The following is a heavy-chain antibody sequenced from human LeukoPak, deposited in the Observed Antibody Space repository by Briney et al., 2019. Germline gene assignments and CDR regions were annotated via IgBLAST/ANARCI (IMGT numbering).Heavy chain of an antibody. CDR1: GFTFDDYA. CDR2: ISWNSGSI. J-gene: IGHJ4*02. CDR3: ARHTAGFDF. Sequence: PGRSLRLSCAASGFTFDDYAMHWVRQAPGKGLEWVSGISWNSGSIGYADSVKGRFTISRDNAKNSLYLQMNSLRSEDTAVYYCARHTAGFDFWGQGTLVTVSS. V-gene: IGHV3-9*01. D-gene: IGHD6-13*01.